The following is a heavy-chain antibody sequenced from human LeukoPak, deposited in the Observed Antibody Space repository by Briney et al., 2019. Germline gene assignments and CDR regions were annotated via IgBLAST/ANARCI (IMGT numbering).Heavy chain of an antibody. D-gene: IGHD2-15*01. CDR1: GFTFSSYG. V-gene: IGHV3-33*01. J-gene: IGHJ4*02. CDR2: IWYDGSNK. Sequence: GGSLRLSCAASGFTFSSYGMHWVRQAPGKGLEWVAVIWYDGSNKYYADSVKGRSTISRDNSKNTLYLQMNSLRAEDTAVYYCARDGPTLGYCSGGSCGDIDYWGQGTLVTVSS. CDR3: ARDGPTLGYCSGGSCGDIDY.